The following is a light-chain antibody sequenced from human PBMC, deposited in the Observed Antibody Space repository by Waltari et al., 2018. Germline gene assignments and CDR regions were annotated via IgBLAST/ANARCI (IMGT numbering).Light chain of an antibody. CDR3: QQYSTNSLT. CDR2: EVS. J-gene: IGKJ4*01. Sequence: DIQLTQSPSTPPASVGDRVTTTCRASRSIRSYMAWYQQKPGKAPKLLIHEVSTLETGVPSTFSGSESGTEFTLTISSLQPDDVATYYCQQYSTNSLTFGGGTKVEIK. V-gene: IGKV1-5*03. CDR1: RSIRSY.